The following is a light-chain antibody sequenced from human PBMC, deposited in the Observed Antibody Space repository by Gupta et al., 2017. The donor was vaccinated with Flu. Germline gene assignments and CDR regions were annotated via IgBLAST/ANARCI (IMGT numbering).Light chain of an antibody. CDR2: GAS. Sequence: DIQMAQSPSSLSASVGDIGTITYRASQTIGNYFSWSQCRPRKAPKLLKYGASSMQSGVPSRLSGSGSGTYFTLTISSLLPEDFATYYCQHRYGNPRTLGGGTKVEI. CDR1: QTIGNY. CDR3: QHRYGNPRT. V-gene: IGKV1-39*01. J-gene: IGKJ4*01.